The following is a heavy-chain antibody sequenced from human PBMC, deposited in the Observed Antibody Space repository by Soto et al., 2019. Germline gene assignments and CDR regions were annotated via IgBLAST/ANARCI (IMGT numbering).Heavy chain of an antibody. CDR2: IIPILGIA. V-gene: IGHV1-69*08. CDR1: GGTFSSYT. J-gene: IGHJ3*02. CDR3: ARDKGATVYAFDI. Sequence: QAQLVQSGAEVKKPGSSVKVSCKASGGTFSSYTISWVRQAPGQGLEWMGRIIPILGIANYAQKFQGSVTITADKSTSTADMELSSLRSEDTAVYYCARDKGATVYAFDIWGQGKMVTVSS. D-gene: IGHD4-17*01.